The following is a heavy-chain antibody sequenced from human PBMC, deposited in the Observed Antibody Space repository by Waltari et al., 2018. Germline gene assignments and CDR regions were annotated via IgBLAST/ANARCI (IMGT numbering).Heavy chain of an antibody. CDR1: GFSISSGNYY. CDR2: IYHSGST. CDR3: ARGTRQYYFDS. V-gene: IGHV4-38-2*01. J-gene: IGHJ4*01. Sequence: QVQLQESGPGLVKPSETLSLTCGVSGFSISSGNYYWGWIRQPPGKGLEWIGNIYHSGSTYNNPSLKSRVTLSVDTSKNQFSLKLSSVTAADTAVYYCARGTRQYYFDSWGHGTLVTVSS.